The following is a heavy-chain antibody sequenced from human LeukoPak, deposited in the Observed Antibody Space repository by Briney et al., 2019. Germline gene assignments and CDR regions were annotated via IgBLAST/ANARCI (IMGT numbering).Heavy chain of an antibody. Sequence: GGSLRLSRAASGFSFSTYSMNWVRQAPGKGLEWVSSISTSGHICYADSVKGRFTISRDNAKNSLYLQMNSLRAEDTAVYYCARGMVSGCFDYWGQGTLVTVSS. J-gene: IGHJ4*02. V-gene: IGHV3-21*01. CDR1: GFSFSTYS. CDR3: ARGMVSGCFDY. D-gene: IGHD1-14*01. CDR2: ISTSGHI.